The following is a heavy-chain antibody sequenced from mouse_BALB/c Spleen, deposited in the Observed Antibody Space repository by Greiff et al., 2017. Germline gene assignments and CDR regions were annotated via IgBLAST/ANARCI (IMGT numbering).Heavy chain of an antibody. D-gene: IGHD2-4*01. Sequence: VQLQQSGAELVRPGSSVKISCKASGYAFSSYWMNWVKQRPGQGLEWIGQIYPGDGDTNYNGKFKGKATLTADKSSSTAYMQLSSLTSEDSAVYFCARLGITTLDYRGQGTSVTVSS. V-gene: IGHV1-80*01. J-gene: IGHJ4*01. CDR3: ARLGITTLDY. CDR1: GYAFSSYW. CDR2: IYPGDGDT.